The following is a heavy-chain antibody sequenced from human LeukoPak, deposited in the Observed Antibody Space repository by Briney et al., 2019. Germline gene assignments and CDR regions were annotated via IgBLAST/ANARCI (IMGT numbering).Heavy chain of an antibody. D-gene: IGHD3-3*01. V-gene: IGHV4-30-4*01. J-gene: IGHJ4*02. CDR2: IYYSGSS. CDR3: ARLVYDDLYYFDF. CDR1: GGSISSGDYY. Sequence: PSETLSLTCTVSGGSISSGDYYWSWIRQPPGRGLEWIGYIYYSGSSYYNPSLKSRVAMSVDTSKNQFSLKLRSVTAADSAVYFCARLVYDDLYYFDFWGQGTLVTVSS.